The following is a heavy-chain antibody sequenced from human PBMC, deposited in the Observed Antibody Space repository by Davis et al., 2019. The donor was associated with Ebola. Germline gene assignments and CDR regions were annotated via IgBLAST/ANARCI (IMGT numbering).Heavy chain of an antibody. CDR1: GGPISSYY. CDR2: IYYSGST. D-gene: IGHD5-24*01. CDR3: ARVQGGDGYNYYWYFDL. J-gene: IGHJ2*01. V-gene: IGHV4-59*01. Sequence: SETLSPPFTASGGPISSYYWSWIRQPPGKGLEWIGYIYYSGSTNYNPSLKSRVTISIDTSKNQFSLKLSSVTAADTAVYYCARVQGGDGYNYYWYFDLWGRGTLVTVSS.